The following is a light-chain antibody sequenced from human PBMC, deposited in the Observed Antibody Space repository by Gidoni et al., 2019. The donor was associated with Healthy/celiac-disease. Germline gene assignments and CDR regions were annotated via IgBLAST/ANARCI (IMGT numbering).Light chain of an antibody. CDR3: QQYGSWLT. CDR1: QSVSSSY. CDR2: GAS. V-gene: IGKV3-20*01. Sequence: EIVLTQSPGTLSLSPGERATLSCRASQSVSSSYLAWYQQKPGQAPRLLIYGASSRATGIPDRFSGSGSGTDFTLTISRLEPEDFAVYYCQQYGSWLTFGVGTKVEIK. J-gene: IGKJ4*01.